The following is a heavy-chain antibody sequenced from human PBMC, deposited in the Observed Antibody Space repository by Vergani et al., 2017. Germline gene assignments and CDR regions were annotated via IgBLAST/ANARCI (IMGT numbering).Heavy chain of an antibody. CDR1: GFTFSSYA. CDR3: AKDTRPTVTTILFRY. CDR2: ISGRGGST. Sequence: EVQLLESGGGLVQPGGSLRLSCAASGFTFSSYAMSWVRQAPGKGLEWVSAISGRGGSTYYADSVTGRFTISRDNSKNTLYLQMNSLRAEDTAVYYCAKDTRPTVTTILFRYWGQGTLVTVSS. D-gene: IGHD4-17*01. J-gene: IGHJ4*02. V-gene: IGHV3-23*01.